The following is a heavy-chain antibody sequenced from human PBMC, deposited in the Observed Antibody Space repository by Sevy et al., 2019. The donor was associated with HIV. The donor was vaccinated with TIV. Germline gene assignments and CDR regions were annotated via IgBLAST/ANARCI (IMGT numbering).Heavy chain of an antibody. V-gene: IGHV4-39*02. Sequence: SETLSLTCTVSGGSISSNNYYWGWIRQPPGKGLEWIGSIYYSGATYYNPALKSRVTISVDTSKKQFSLKLRSVTAADTALYYCARDLYDFGKAGGFRYYYYAMDVWGQGTTVTVSS. CDR3: ARDLYDFGKAGGFRYYYYAMDV. CDR1: GGSISSNNYY. D-gene: IGHD3-3*01. CDR2: IYYSGAT. J-gene: IGHJ6*02.